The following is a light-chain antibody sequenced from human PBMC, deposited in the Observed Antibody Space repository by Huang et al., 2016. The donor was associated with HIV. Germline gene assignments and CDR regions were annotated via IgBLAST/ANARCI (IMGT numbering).Light chain of an antibody. CDR1: QCLLDSKGKTY. V-gene: IGKV2-29*02. CDR3: MHGTYLGGT. CDR2: EVS. Sequence: DIVMTQTPLSLSVIPGQPASISCKSSQCLLDSKGKTYLYWFLQKSGQSPRILIYEVSNRFSGVPDRFSGSGSGTDFTLKISRVEAEDVGTYYCMHGTYLGGTFGQGTKVEIK. J-gene: IGKJ1*01.